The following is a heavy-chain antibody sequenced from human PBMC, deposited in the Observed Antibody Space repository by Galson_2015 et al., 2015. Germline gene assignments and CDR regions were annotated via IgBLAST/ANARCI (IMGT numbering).Heavy chain of an antibody. D-gene: IGHD4-17*01. CDR3: ARSTGAGDYGDYSY. V-gene: IGHV3-21*01. Sequence: SLRLSCAASGFIFSTYTMNWVRQAPGKGLEWVSSISSSSSYIYYADSVKGRFTISRDNAKNSLYLRMSSLRAEDTAVYYCARSTGAGDYGDYSYWGQGTLVTVSS. CDR2: ISSSSSYI. J-gene: IGHJ4*02. CDR1: GFIFSTYT.